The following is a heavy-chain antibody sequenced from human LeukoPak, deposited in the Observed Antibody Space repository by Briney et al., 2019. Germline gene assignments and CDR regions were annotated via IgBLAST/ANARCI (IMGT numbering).Heavy chain of an antibody. CDR3: TKGTIWLPFDY. J-gene: IGHJ4*02. Sequence: GPSLRLSCAAAGFTFSNYAMSWARQAPGKGLEWVSAISGSGGSTYYADSVKGRFTISRDNSKNTLYLQMNSLRAEDTAVYYCTKGTIWLPFDYWGQGTLVTVSS. CDR2: ISGSGGST. D-gene: IGHD5-18*01. CDR1: GFTFSNYA. V-gene: IGHV3-23*01.